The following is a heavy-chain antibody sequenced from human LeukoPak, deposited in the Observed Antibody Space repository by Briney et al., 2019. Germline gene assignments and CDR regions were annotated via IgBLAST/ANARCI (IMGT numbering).Heavy chain of an antibody. CDR3: TKDDGNNYGCLDY. CDR1: GFTFSGYS. Sequence: GGSLRLSCEASGFTFSGYSMNWVRQAPGKGLEWVSSIVSSSNYIYYADSLKGRFIISRDHATNSLFLQINSLRAEDTAVYYCTKDDGNNYGCLDYWGQGTLVTVSS. J-gene: IGHJ4*02. D-gene: IGHD5-18*01. CDR2: IVSSSNYI. V-gene: IGHV3-21*01.